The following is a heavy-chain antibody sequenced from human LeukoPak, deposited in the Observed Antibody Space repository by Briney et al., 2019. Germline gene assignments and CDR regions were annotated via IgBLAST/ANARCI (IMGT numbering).Heavy chain of an antibody. J-gene: IGHJ1*01. Sequence: PSETLSLTCAVSGGSISSSYWWSWIRQPPGKGLEWIGEIYHSGSTNYNLSLKSRVTISVDKSKNQFSLKLNSVTAADTAVYYCARLKYYYDSSGSRAEYFQHWGQGTLVTASS. V-gene: IGHV4-4*02. CDR1: GGSISSSYW. CDR2: IYHSGST. D-gene: IGHD3-22*01. CDR3: ARLKYYYDSSGSRAEYFQH.